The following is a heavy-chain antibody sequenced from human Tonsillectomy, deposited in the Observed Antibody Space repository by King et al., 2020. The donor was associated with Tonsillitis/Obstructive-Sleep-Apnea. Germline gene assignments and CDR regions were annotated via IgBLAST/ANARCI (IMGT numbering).Heavy chain of an antibody. Sequence: QLQESGPGLVKPSETLSLTCTVSGGSIRGNNYYWGWIRQSPGKGLEWIGSMTYSGSTHDNPSLKSRVTLSVDTSKNQISLNLKSVTAADTAVYYCAGRLDGTYGNWFDPWGQGTLVTVSS. D-gene: IGHD3/OR15-3a*01. CDR1: GGSIRGNNYY. V-gene: IGHV4-39*01. J-gene: IGHJ5*02. CDR2: MTYSGST. CDR3: AGRLDGTYGNWFDP.